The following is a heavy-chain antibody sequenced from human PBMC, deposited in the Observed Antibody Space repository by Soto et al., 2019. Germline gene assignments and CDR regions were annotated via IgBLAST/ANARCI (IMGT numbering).Heavy chain of an antibody. CDR3: AVTGYYDILTGYYIYYYYGMDV. CDR1: GYSFTSYW. Sequence: GESRKIACKGSGYSFTSYWIGWVRQMPGKGLEWMGIIYPGDSDTRYSPSFQGQVTISADKSISTAYLQWSRLKASDTAMYYCAVTGYYDILTGYYIYYYYGMDVWGQGTTVTVSS. J-gene: IGHJ6*02. V-gene: IGHV5-51*01. CDR2: IYPGDSDT. D-gene: IGHD3-9*01.